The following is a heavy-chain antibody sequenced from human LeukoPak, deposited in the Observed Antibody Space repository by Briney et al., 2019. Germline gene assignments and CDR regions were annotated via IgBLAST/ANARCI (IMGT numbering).Heavy chain of an antibody. CDR1: GFTFSSYA. Sequence: GGSLRLSCEAPGFTFSSYAMSWVRQAPGKGLEWVSSISVSGTYTYYADSVKGRFTISRDNSKNTLYLQMNSLRAEDTAVYYCAKGYCSDTNCQTRLGLDYWGQGTLVTVSS. CDR2: ISVSGTYT. J-gene: IGHJ4*02. D-gene: IGHD2-15*01. CDR3: AKGYCSDTNCQTRLGLDY. V-gene: IGHV3-23*01.